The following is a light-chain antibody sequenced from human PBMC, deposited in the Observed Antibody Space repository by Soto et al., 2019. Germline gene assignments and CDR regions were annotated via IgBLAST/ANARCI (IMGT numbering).Light chain of an antibody. CDR2: DVS. V-gene: IGLV2-14*01. Sequence: QSALTQPASVSGSPGQSITISCTGTSSDVGGYNYVSWYQQHPGKAPKLMIYDVSNRPSGVSNRFSGSKSGNTASLTISGLQAEDEADYYCISYTSSSTLVVFGGGTTVTVL. CDR3: ISYTSSSTLVV. CDR1: SSDVGGYNY. J-gene: IGLJ2*01.